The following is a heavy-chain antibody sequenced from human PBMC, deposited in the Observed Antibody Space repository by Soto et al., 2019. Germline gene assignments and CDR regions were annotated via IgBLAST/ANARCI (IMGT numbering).Heavy chain of an antibody. D-gene: IGHD1-26*01. CDR3: AIDGASGSYPPYFFFGMAV. CDR2: ISGSGGNA. V-gene: IGHV3-23*01. Sequence: EVQLLESGGGLVQPGGSLRLSCAASGFTFSSYAMSWVRQDPGKGLEWVSTISGSGGNAYYADSVKGRFTISRDNSKNTLHMQVNRLRAYVTDGYYSAIDGASGSYPPYFFFGMAVWGQGATFTVSS. CDR1: GFTFSSYA. J-gene: IGHJ6*02.